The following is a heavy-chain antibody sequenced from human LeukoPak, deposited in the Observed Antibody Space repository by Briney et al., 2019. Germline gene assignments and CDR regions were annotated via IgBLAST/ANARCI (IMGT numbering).Heavy chain of an antibody. CDR3: ARRPYDILTGYPFDP. J-gene: IGHJ5*02. V-gene: IGHV4-39*01. Sequence: SETLSLTCTVSRGSISSSSYFWGWVRQSPGKGLEWIGSFSYGGSTDYHPSLKSRVTISVDTSKNQFSLNLTSVTAADTAVYYCARRPYDILTGYPFDPWGQGTLVTVSS. CDR1: RGSISSSSYF. D-gene: IGHD3-9*01. CDR2: FSYGGST.